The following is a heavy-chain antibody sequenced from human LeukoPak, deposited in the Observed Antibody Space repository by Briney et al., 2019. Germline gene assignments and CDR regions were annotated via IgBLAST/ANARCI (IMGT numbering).Heavy chain of an antibody. Sequence: GGSLRLSCAASGFTFSSYWMSWVRQAPGKGLEWVANIKQDGSEKYYVDSVKGRFTISRDNAKNSLYLQMNSLRAEDTAVYYCAREGVIYDSSGLFDYWGQGTLVTVSS. D-gene: IGHD3-22*01. CDR3: AREGVIYDSSGLFDY. CDR2: IKQDGSEK. V-gene: IGHV3-7*01. CDR1: GFTFSSYW. J-gene: IGHJ4*02.